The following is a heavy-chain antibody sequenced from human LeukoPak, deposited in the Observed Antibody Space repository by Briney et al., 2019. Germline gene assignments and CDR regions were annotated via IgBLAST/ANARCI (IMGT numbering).Heavy chain of an antibody. CDR1: GFNSRTYG. D-gene: IGHD2-21*01. CDR2: ISYDGSSK. J-gene: IGHJ6*02. V-gene: IGHV3-30*18. Sequence: GGSLRLSCAASGFNSRTYGLHWVRQAPGEGLDWVATISYDGSSKYFADSVKGRFSISRDNSKNTMNLQMNSLRPDDTAVYYCAKSYHDYSNYFFGMDVWGHGTTVTVSS. CDR3: AKSYHDYSNYFFGMDV.